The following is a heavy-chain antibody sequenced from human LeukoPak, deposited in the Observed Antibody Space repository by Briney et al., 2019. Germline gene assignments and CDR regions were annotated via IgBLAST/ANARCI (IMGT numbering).Heavy chain of an antibody. CDR2: IIPIVGTA. CDR3: ATGYFDWLPPLDV. Sequence: SVKVSCKASGGTFSSYAISWVRQAPGQGLEWMGGIIPIVGTANYAQKFQGGVTITEDTSTDTAYMELSSLRSEDTAVYYCATGYFDWLPPLDVRGKGTTVTVSS. V-gene: IGHV1-69*06. D-gene: IGHD3-9*01. CDR1: GGTFSSYA. J-gene: IGHJ6*04.